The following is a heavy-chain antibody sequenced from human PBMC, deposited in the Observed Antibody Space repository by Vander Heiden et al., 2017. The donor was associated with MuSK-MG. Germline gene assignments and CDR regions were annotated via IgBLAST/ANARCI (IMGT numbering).Heavy chain of an antibody. J-gene: IGHJ5*02. V-gene: IGHV4-39*01. CDR1: AGSISSTSYY. D-gene: IGHD6-13*01. CDR2: IYYSGST. CDR3: ARLFGSSSWINWFDP. Sequence: QLQLQASGPGLVKPSETLSLTFTVPAGSISSTSYYWGWIRQPPGKGLEWIGGIYYSGSTYYNPSRKRRVTISVDTPKNQVSLKLSSVTAADTAVYYRARLFGSSSWINWFDPWGQGTLVTVSS.